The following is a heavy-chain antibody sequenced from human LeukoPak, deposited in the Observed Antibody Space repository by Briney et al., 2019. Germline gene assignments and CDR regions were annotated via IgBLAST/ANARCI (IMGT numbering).Heavy chain of an antibody. D-gene: IGHD3-3*01. CDR2: ISGSGGST. V-gene: IGHV3-23*01. J-gene: IGHJ4*02. CDR3: AKDWFDYDFWSGYYTAFDY. CDR1: GFTFSSYA. Sequence: GGSLRLSCAASGFTFSSYAMSWVRQAPGKGLEWVSAISGSGGSTYYADSVKGRFTISRDNSKNTLYLQMNSLRAEDTAVYYCAKDWFDYDFWSGYYTAFDYWGQGTLVTVSS.